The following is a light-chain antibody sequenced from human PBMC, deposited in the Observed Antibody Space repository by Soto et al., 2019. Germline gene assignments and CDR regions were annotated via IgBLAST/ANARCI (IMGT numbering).Light chain of an antibody. CDR3: QHYGVSPRT. CDR2: GAS. V-gene: IGKV3-20*01. J-gene: IGKJ1*01. CDR1: QSLGTNF. Sequence: EIVLTQSPGTLSLSPGESGTLSCRASQSLGTNFLAWFQQKPGQAPRLLIYGASTRATGIPDRFSGSVSGTDFTLTITRREPEDSAVYYCQHYGVSPRTVGQGTKVQIK.